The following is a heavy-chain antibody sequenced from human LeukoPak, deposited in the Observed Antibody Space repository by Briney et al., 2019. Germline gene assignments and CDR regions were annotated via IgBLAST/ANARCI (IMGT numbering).Heavy chain of an antibody. D-gene: IGHD4-17*01. CDR3: ARNLLTVTTLEY. V-gene: IGHV3-21*01. CDR2: LSRNNNYI. Sequence: PGGSLRLSCAASGFTFDLYAFNWVRQAPGKGLEWVSTLSRNNNYIYYSDSVKGRFTISRDDAKNSLYLQMNRLRADDTAVYYCARNLLTVTTLEYWGQGTLVTVSS. J-gene: IGHJ4*02. CDR1: GFTFDLYA.